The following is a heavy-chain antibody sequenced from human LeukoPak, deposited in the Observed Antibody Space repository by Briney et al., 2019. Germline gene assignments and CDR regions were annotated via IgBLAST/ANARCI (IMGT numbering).Heavy chain of an antibody. V-gene: IGHV4-61*01. D-gene: IGHD3-22*01. CDR2: IYYSGST. CDR1: GGSVSSGSYY. J-gene: IGHJ5*02. Sequence: PSETLSLTCTVSGGSVSSGSYYWSWIRQPPGKGLEWIGYIYYSGSTNYNPSLKSRVTISVDTSKNQFSLKLSSVTAADTAVHYCARSVVIRYNWFDPWGQGTLVTVSS. CDR3: ARSVVIRYNWFDP.